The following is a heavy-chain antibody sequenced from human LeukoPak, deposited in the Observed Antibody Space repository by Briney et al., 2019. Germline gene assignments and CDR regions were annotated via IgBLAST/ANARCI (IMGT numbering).Heavy chain of an antibody. CDR2: IYYSGDT. D-gene: IGHD6-19*01. CDR1: GGSICSSNYY. V-gene: IGHV4-39*01. Sequence: PSETLSLTCTVSGGSICSSNYYWGWLRQPPGKGLEWIRSIYYSGDTYYNPSLKSRRVTISVDTSKNQFSLRLSSVTAADTAVYYCARHQWHYFYYMGVWGKGSTVTVSS. CDR3: ARHQWHYFYYMGV. J-gene: IGHJ6*03.